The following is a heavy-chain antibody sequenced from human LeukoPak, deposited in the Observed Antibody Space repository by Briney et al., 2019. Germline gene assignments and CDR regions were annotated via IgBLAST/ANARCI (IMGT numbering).Heavy chain of an antibody. D-gene: IGHD6-19*01. CDR3: AKGSSGWYEDY. J-gene: IGHJ4*02. Sequence: GGSLRLSCAASGFTFSSYGMHWVRQAPGKGLEWVAVISHDGSNKYYADSVKGRFTISRDNSKNTLYLQMNSLRAEDTAVYYCAKGSSGWYEDYWGQGTLVTVSS. V-gene: IGHV3-30*18. CDR2: ISHDGSNK. CDR1: GFTFSSYG.